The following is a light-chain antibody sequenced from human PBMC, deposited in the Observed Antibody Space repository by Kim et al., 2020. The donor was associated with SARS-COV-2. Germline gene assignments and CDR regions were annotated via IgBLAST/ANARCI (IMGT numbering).Light chain of an antibody. CDR2: RNN. J-gene: IGLJ3*02. Sequence: QRFTISCPGSSSNIGSNYVYWYQQLPGTAPKLLIYRNNQRPSGVPDRFSGSKSGTSASLAISGLRSEDEADYYCAAWDDSLSGRVFGGGTQLTVL. V-gene: IGLV1-47*01. CDR3: AAWDDSLSGRV. CDR1: SSNIGSNY.